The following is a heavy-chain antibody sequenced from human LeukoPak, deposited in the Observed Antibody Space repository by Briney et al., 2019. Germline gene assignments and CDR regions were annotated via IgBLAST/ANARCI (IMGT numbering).Heavy chain of an antibody. V-gene: IGHV3-23*01. CDR3: AKDATGFSDFDY. CDR2: ISGSGGST. Sequence: GGSLRLSCAASGFTFSSYGMSWVRQAPGKGLEWVSAISGSGGSTYYADPVKGRFSISRDNSKNTLYLQMNNLRADDTAVYYCAKDATGFSDFDYWGQGTLVTVSS. D-gene: IGHD3-9*01. CDR1: GFTFSSYG. J-gene: IGHJ4*02.